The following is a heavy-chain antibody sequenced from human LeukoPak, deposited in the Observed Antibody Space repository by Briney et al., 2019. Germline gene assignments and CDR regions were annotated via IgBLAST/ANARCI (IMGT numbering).Heavy chain of an antibody. CDR1: GFTFSFYG. CDR2: IQYDGSYK. J-gene: IGHJ4*02. D-gene: IGHD2/OR15-2a*01. Sequence: PGGSLRLSCAASGFTFSFYGMHSVRQAPGKGLEWVAFIQYDGSYKFYADSVQGRFSISRDNSKNTLFLQMNSLRAEDTAIYYCAKTSDQLLYSKFDFWGQGTLVTVSS. V-gene: IGHV3-30*02. CDR3: AKTSDQLLYSKFDF.